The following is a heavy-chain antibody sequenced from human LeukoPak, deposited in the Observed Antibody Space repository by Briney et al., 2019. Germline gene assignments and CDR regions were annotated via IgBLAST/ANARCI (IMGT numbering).Heavy chain of an antibody. CDR2: IYYSGST. CDR3: ARQGGGYHRPDY. Sequence: SETLSLTCTVSGGSISSSSYYWGWIRQPPGKGLEWIGSIYYSGSTYYSPSLKSRVTISVDTSKNQFSLKLSSVTAADTAVYYCARQGGGYHRPDYWGQGTLVTVSS. D-gene: IGHD5-12*01. V-gene: IGHV4-39*01. J-gene: IGHJ4*02. CDR1: GGSISSSSYY.